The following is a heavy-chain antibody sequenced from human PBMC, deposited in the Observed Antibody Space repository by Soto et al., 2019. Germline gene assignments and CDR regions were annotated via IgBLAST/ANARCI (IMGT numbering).Heavy chain of an antibody. Sequence: SVKVSCKASESTFSSYAISWVRQAPGQGLEWMGGIIPIFGTANYAQKFQGRVTITADESTSTAYLQWSSLKASDTAIYYCARLQLHQGLDLWGQGTQVTVSS. D-gene: IGHD1-7*01. CDR1: ESTFSSYA. V-gene: IGHV1-69*13. J-gene: IGHJ4*02. CDR3: ARLQLHQGLDL. CDR2: IIPIFGTA.